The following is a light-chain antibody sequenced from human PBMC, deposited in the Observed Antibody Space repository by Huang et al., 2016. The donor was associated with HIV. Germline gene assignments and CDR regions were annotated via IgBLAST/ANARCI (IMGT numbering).Light chain of an antibody. CDR2: CAS. CDR1: QSVLSPSNNRNH. Sequence: DIVMTQSPDSLAVSLGERATITCVSSQSVLSPSNNRNHLAWYQQKPRQPPKLLIYCASTREYGVPDRFRGSGSATDFTLTIDNLQAEDVALYFCQQYYSIPGFGQGTYVEV. CDR3: QQYYSIPG. J-gene: IGKJ1*01. V-gene: IGKV4-1*01.